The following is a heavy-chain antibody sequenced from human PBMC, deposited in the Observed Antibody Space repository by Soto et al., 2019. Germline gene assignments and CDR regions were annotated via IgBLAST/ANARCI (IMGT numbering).Heavy chain of an antibody. CDR1: GGSISNFY. D-gene: IGHD2-8*01. CDR2: XSXSGNX. J-gene: IGHJ4*02. Sequence: SETLSLTCTVSGGSISNFYWSWIRQPPGKGLEXIGXXSXSGNXNXXPXLXSRVSISVDTSKNQLSLNLTSVTAADKAVYYCARAPMVLSRSYFDSWGQGTPVTAPQ. CDR3: ARAPMVLSRSYFDS. V-gene: IGHV4-59*01.